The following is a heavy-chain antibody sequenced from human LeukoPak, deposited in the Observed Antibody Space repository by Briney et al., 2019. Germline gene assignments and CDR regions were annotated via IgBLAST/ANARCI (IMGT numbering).Heavy chain of an antibody. V-gene: IGHV1-18*01. Sequence: ALVKVSCKASGYTFSSYGISWVRQAPGQGLEWVGWISVYNGNTNYAQKLQGRVTMTTDTSTSTAYMELRSLRSDDTAVYYCARALYYYDSSDADDYWGQGTLVTVSS. CDR2: ISVYNGNT. D-gene: IGHD3-22*01. CDR1: GYTFSSYG. J-gene: IGHJ4*02. CDR3: ARALYYYDSSDADDY.